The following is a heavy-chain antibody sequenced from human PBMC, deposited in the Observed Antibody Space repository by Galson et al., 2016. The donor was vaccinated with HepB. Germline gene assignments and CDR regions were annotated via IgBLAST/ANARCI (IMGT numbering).Heavy chain of an antibody. V-gene: IGHV2-5*02. Sequence: PALVKPTQTLTLTCSFSGFSLSSSGVGVGWIRQPPGKALEWVAIIYWDDDKRYSPSLKSRLTITKDTSKNQVVLTMTNMDPADTATYYCGHRKRGNWFDPWGQGTLVTVST. CDR2: IYWDDDK. CDR3: GHRKRGNWFDP. J-gene: IGHJ5*02. CDR1: GFSLSSSGVG.